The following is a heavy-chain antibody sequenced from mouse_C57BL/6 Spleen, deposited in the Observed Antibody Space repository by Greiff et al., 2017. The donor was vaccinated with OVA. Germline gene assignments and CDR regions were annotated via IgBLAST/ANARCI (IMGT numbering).Heavy chain of an antibody. D-gene: IGHD1-1*01. CDR1: GYTFTSYW. J-gene: IGHJ4*01. CDR3: ARAKITTVVADAMDY. CDR2: IDPSDSET. V-gene: IGHV1-52*01. Sequence: QVQLQQPGAELVRPGSSVKLSCKASGYTFTSYWMHWVKQRPIQGLEWIGNIDPSDSETHYNQKFKDKATLTVDKSSSTAYMQLSSLTSEDSAVYYCARAKITTVVADAMDYWGQGTSVTVSS.